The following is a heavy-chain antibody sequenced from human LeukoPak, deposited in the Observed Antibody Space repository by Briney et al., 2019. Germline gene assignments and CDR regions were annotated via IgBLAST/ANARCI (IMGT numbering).Heavy chain of an antibody. V-gene: IGHV4-59*01. CDR3: ARADIVVVPAAGPAFDI. D-gene: IGHD2-2*01. CDR2: IYYSGST. J-gene: IGHJ3*02. CDR1: GGSISSYY. Sequence: SETLSLTCTVSGGSISSYYWSWIRQPPGKGLEWIEYIYYSGSTNYNPSLKSRVTISVDTSKNQFSLKLRSVTAADTAVYYCARADIVVVPAAGPAFDIWGQGTMVTVSS.